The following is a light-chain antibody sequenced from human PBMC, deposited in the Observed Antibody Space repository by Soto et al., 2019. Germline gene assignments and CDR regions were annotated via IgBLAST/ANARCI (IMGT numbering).Light chain of an antibody. V-gene: IGKV3-20*01. CDR2: DIS. J-gene: IGKJ5*01. CDR1: QSISDT. CDR3: QQYGSSEII. Sequence: ETVLTQSPATVSLSPGDRATLPCRASQSISDTLAWYQQKPGQAPRLLIYDISSRATGIPDRFSGSVSGTDFTLTITRLEPEDFAVFYCQQYGSSEIIFGQGTRLEI.